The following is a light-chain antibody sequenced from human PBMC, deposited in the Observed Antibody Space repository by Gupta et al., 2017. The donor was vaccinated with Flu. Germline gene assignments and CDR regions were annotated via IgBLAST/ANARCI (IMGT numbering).Light chain of an antibody. V-gene: IGLV2-11*03. CDR1: SGDIGAYKY. Sequence: VTIYCTGTSGDIGAYKYVSWYQQHPGKATKVVIYDLTKRPSGVPDRFSGSKSGNTASLTISGLQVDDEADYYCSAYAGSSIFVIFGGGTKLTVL. CDR2: DLT. J-gene: IGLJ2*01. CDR3: SAYAGSSIFVI.